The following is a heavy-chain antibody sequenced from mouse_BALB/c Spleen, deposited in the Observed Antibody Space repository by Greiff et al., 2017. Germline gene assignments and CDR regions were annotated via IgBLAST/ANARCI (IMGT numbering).Heavy chain of an antibody. J-gene: IGHJ4*01. CDR1: GFSLSSYS. CDR2: IWGGGST. D-gene: IGHD2-3*01. V-gene: IGHV2-6-4*01. Sequence: VKLMESGPGLVAPSQCLSITCTVSGFSLSSYSVHWVRQPPGKGLEWLGMIWGGGSTDYNSALKSRLSISKDNSKSQVFLKMNSLQTDDTAMYYCARRGLLAMDYWGQGTSVTVSS. CDR3: ARRGLLAMDY.